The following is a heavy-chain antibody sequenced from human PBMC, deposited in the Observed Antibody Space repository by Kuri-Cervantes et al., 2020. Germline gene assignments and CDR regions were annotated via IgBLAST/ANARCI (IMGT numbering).Heavy chain of an antibody. CDR3: ARDAGDGYYGSGSYDY. D-gene: IGHD3-10*01. Sequence: GGSLRLSCAASGFTFDDYAMHWVRQAPGKGLEWVSGISWNSGSIGYADSVKGRFTISRDNAKNSLYLQMNSLRAEDTAVYYCARDAGDGYYGSGSYDYWGQGTLVTAPQ. J-gene: IGHJ4*02. CDR2: ISWNSGSI. CDR1: GFTFDDYA. V-gene: IGHV3-9*01.